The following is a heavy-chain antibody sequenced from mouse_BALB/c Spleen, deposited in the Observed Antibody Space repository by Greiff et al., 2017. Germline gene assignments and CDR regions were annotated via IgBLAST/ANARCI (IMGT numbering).Heavy chain of an antibody. CDR2: INPSTGYT. V-gene: IGHV1-7*01. CDR3: ARLSTMAY. Sequence: QVQLKQSGAELAKPGASVKMSCKASGYTFTSYWMHWVKQRPGQGLEWIGYINPSTGYTEYNQKFKDKATLTADKSSSTAYMQLSSLTSEDSAVYYCARLSTMAYWGQGTLVTVSA. J-gene: IGHJ3*01. D-gene: IGHD2-4*01. CDR1: GYTFTSYW.